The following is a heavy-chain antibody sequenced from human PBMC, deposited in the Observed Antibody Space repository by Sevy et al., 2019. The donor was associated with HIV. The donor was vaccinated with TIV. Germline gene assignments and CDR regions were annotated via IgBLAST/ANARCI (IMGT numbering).Heavy chain of an antibody. Sequence: SGPTLVNPTQTLTLTCTFSGFSLSTNAVVVGWVRQPPGEALEWLAFIYGNDDKRYSPSLRSRLTISKDTSKSQVVLTMTHMDPLETATYFFVHRTTDTSFDFWGQGTLVTVSS. CDR3: VHRTTDTSFDF. J-gene: IGHJ4*02. CDR1: GFSLSTNAVV. CDR2: IYGNDDK. V-gene: IGHV2-5*01. D-gene: IGHD4-17*01.